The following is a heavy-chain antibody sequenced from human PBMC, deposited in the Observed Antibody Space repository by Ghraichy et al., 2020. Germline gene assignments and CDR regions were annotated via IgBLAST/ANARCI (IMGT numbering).Heavy chain of an antibody. V-gene: IGHV2-5*01. D-gene: IGHD3-10*01. J-gene: IGHJ5*02. CDR1: GFSLSTSGVG. CDR3: AHSRGITMVRGPFDL. Sequence: SGPTLVKPTQILTLTCTFSGFSLSTSGVGVGWIRQPPGKALEWLALIYWNDDKRYSPSLKSRLTITKDTSKNQVVLTMTNMDPVDTATYYCAHSRGITMVRGPFDLWGQGTLVTVSS. CDR2: IYWNDDK.